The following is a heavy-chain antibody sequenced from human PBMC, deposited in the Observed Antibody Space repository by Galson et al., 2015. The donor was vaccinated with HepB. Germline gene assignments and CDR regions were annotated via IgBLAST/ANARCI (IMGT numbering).Heavy chain of an antibody. CDR2: TYYRSNWRK. J-gene: IGHJ4*02. CDR1: GDSVSSDSAV. Sequence: CAISGDSVSSDSAVWNWIRQSPSRGFEWLGRTYYRSNWRKDYALFVRSRMTINADISRNQISLQLSSVTPEDTAVYYCARAPTISFGELFQPLTFWGLGTLVTVSS. V-gene: IGHV6-1*01. D-gene: IGHD3-10*01. CDR3: ARAPTISFGELFQPLTF.